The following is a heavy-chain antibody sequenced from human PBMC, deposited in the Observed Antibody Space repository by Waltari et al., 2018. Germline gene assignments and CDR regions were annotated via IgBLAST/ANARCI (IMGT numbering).Heavy chain of an antibody. J-gene: IGHJ6*02. D-gene: IGHD2-2*02. Sequence: ISGYYWNWIRQPPGKGLEWIGSIYYSGNTNYNPSLKSRVTISIDTSKNQFSLKLSSVTAADTAVYYCARDTLVPAAITPYYYYFGMDVWGQGTAVTVS. CDR1: ISGYY. CDR3: ARDTLVPAAITPYYYYFGMDV. CDR2: IYYSGNT. V-gene: IGHV4-59*01.